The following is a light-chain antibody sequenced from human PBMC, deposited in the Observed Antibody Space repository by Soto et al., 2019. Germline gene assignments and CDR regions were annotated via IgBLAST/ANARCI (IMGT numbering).Light chain of an antibody. CDR3: HQFATSRT. CDR1: QSLSSSV. Sequence: EIVLTQSPGTLSLSPGQRATLSCRASQSLSSSVLAWYQQKPGQAPRLLIYGASSRAAGVPDRFSGSWSGTDFTLTISSLEPEDFAVYFCHQFATSRTFGQGTKVDIK. V-gene: IGKV3-20*01. CDR2: GAS. J-gene: IGKJ1*01.